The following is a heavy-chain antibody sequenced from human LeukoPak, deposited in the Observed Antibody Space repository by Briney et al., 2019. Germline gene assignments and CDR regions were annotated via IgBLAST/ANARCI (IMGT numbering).Heavy chain of an antibody. J-gene: IGHJ4*02. D-gene: IGHD2-15*01. CDR2: IYYSGST. CDR1: GGSISSSSYY. Sequence: RPSETLSLTCTVSGGSISSSSYYWGWIRQPPGKGLEWIGSIYYSGSTYYNPSLKSRVTISVDTSKNQFSLKLSSVTAADTAVYYCASKPRYCSGGSCYFGYLDYWGQGTLVTVSS. V-gene: IGHV4-39*01. CDR3: ASKPRYCSGGSCYFGYLDY.